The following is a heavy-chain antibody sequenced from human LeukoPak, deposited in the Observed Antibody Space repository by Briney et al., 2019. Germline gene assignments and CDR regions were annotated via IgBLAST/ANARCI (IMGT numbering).Heavy chain of an antibody. CDR3: ASVSITVAERDYMDV. CDR1: GFTFSRYW. J-gene: IGHJ6*03. Sequence: GGSLRLSCAASGFTFSRYWMSWIRQAPGKGLEWVANIKQDGSEKYYVDSVKGRFTISRDNAKNSLSLQMNSLRAEDPAVYYCASVSITVAERDYMDVWGKGTTVTVSS. D-gene: IGHD6-19*01. CDR2: IKQDGSEK. V-gene: IGHV3-7*01.